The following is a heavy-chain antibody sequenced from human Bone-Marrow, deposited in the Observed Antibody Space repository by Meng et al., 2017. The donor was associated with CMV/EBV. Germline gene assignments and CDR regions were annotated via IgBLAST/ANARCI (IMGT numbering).Heavy chain of an antibody. Sequence: GESLKISCAASGFTFSSYSINWVRQAPGKGLEWVSSISSSSSYIYYADSVKGRFTISRDNAKNSLYLQRNSLRAEDTAVYYCASPAFWGQGTLVTVSS. J-gene: IGHJ4*02. CDR2: ISSSSSYI. CDR3: ASPAF. CDR1: GFTFSSYS. D-gene: IGHD3-3*02. V-gene: IGHV3-21*01.